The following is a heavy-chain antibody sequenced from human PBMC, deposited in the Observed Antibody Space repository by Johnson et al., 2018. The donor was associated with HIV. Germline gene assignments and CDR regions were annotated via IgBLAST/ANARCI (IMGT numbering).Heavy chain of an antibody. V-gene: IGHV3-30-3*01. CDR1: GFTFSSYA. CDR2: ISYVGSNQ. D-gene: IGHD1-26*01. J-gene: IGHJ3*02. CDR3: ASPSGGSYWAFDI. Sequence: VQLVESGGGVVQPGRSLRLSCAASGFTFSSYAMHWVRQAPGKGLEWVAVISYVGSNQYYADSVMGRFTISSDNSKNTLYLQMNSLRAEDTAVYYCASPSGGSYWAFDIWGQGTMVTVSS.